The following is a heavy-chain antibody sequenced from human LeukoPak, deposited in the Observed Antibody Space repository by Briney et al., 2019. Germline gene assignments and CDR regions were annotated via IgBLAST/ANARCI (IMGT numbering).Heavy chain of an antibody. CDR1: GFTFSSYG. CDR3: AKDLTVLLWFGEADY. CDR2: IWYDGSNQ. D-gene: IGHD3-10*01. J-gene: IGHJ4*02. V-gene: IGHV3-33*06. Sequence: GGSLRLSCAASGFTFSSYGMHWVRQAPGKGLEWVAIIWYDGSNQYYADSVNGRFTISRDNSKNTLYLQMSSLKAEDTAVYYCAKDLTVLLWFGEADYWGQGTLVTVSS.